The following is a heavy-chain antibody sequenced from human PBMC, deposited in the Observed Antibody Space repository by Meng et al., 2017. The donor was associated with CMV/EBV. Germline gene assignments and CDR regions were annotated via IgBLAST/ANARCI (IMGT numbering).Heavy chain of an antibody. CDR2: IRYDGSNK. V-gene: IGHV3-30*02. D-gene: IGHD2-2*01. CDR3: AKRGGYCSSTSCQYYYGMDV. Sequence: GGSLRLSCAASGFTFSSYGMHWVRQAPGEGLEWVAFIRYDGSNKYYADSVKGRFTISRDNSKNTLYLQMNSLRAEDTAVYYCAKRGGYCSSTSCQYYYGMDVWGQGTTVTVSS. CDR1: GFTFSSYG. J-gene: IGHJ6*02.